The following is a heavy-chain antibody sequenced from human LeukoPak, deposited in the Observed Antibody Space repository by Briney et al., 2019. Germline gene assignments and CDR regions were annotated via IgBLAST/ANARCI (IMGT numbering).Heavy chain of an antibody. CDR1: GYTFTGYY. D-gene: IGHD6-13*01. Sequence: ASAKVSCKASGYTFTGYYMHWVRQAPGQGLEWMGIINPSGGSTSYAQKFQGRVTMTRDMSTSTVYMELSSLRSEDTAVYYCAREEGSSWYGGNWFDPWGQGTLVTVSS. CDR2: INPSGGST. V-gene: IGHV1-46*01. CDR3: AREEGSSWYGGNWFDP. J-gene: IGHJ5*02.